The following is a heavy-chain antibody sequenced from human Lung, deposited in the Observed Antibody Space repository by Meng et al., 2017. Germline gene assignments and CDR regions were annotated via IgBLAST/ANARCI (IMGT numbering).Heavy chain of an antibody. CDR3: ARGQKGYFDL. Sequence: QGQRKERGTGLLKPSQTLPRTCTDSGGSISSSNYYWSWIRQPPGKGLEWSGHIYNSGSTYYNPSLKSRITISVDTSKNQFSLKLSSVTAADTAVYYCARGQKGYFDLWGRGTLVTVSS. J-gene: IGHJ2*01. V-gene: IGHV4-30-4*01. CDR2: IYNSGST. CDR1: GGSISSSNYY.